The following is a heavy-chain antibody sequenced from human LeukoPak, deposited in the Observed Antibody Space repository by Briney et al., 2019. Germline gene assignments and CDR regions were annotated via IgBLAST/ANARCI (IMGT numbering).Heavy chain of an antibody. CDR1: GGSFSGYY. CDR3: ARGQAAAGY. CDR2: INHSGST. V-gene: IGHV4-34*01. D-gene: IGHD6-13*01. J-gene: IGHJ4*02. Sequence: SETLSLTCAVYGGSFSGYYWSWIRQPPGKGLEWIGEINHSGSTNYNPSLKSRVTISVDTSKNQFSLKLSSVTAADTAVYYCARGQAAAGYWGQGTLVTVSS.